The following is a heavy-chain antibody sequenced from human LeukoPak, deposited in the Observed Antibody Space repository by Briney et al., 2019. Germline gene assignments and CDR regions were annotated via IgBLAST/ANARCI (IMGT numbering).Heavy chain of an antibody. CDR2: ITGSGISA. Sequence: PGGSLRLSCAASGFTFSSYAMSWVRQAPGKRLEWVSSITGSGISAYYADSLKGRFTISRDNSKNTLYLQMNSLRAEDTAVYYCAKGRQVVRTCFDYWGQGTLVTVSS. D-gene: IGHD6-6*01. CDR3: AKGRQVVRTCFDY. CDR1: GFTFSSYA. J-gene: IGHJ4*02. V-gene: IGHV3-23*01.